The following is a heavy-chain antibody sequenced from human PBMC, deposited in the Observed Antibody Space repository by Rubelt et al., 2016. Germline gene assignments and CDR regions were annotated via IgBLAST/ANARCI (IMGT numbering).Heavy chain of an antibody. V-gene: IGHV4-34*01. Sequence: NHSGSTNYNPSLKSRVTISVDTSKNQFSLKLSSVTAADTAVYYCAREGSSSDRYYFDYWGQGTLVTVSS. D-gene: IGHD6-6*01. CDR2: NHSGST. J-gene: IGHJ4*02. CDR3: AREGSSSDRYYFDY.